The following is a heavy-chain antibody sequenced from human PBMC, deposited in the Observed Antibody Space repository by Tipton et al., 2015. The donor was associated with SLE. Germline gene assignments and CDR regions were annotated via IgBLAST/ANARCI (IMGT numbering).Heavy chain of an antibody. V-gene: IGHV4-30-2*01. CDR1: GGSISSGGYS. CDR3: ARKKGAIAAFDY. Sequence: TLSLTCAVSGGSISSGGYSWSWIRQPPGKGLEWIGYIYHSGSTYYNPSLKSRVTISVDRSKNQFSLKLSSVTAADTAGYYCARKKGAIAAFDYWGQGTLVTVSS. D-gene: IGHD1-26*01. J-gene: IGHJ4*02. CDR2: IYHSGST.